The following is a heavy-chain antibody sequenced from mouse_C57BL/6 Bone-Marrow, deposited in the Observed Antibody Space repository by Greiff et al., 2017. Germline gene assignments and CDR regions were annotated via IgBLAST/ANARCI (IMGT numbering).Heavy chain of an antibody. J-gene: IGHJ1*03. D-gene: IGHD1-1*01. CDR2: ISSGSSTI. Sequence: EVKLVESGGGLVKPGGSLKLSCAASGFTFSDYGMHWVRQAPEKGLEWVAYISSGSSTISYADTVKGRFTISRDNAKNTLFLQMPSLRSEDTSMYYCARTGYYYGSSYPWYFDVWGTGTTVTVSS. V-gene: IGHV5-17*01. CDR3: ARTGYYYGSSYPWYFDV. CDR1: GFTFSDYG.